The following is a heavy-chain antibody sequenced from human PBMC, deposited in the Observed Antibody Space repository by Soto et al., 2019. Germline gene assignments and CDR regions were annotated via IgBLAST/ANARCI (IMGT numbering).Heavy chain of an antibody. J-gene: IGHJ6*02. D-gene: IGHD6-13*01. CDR3: ARAFECIAAAGPQYYYYGMDV. CDR2: IIPIFGTA. Sequence: QVQLVQSGAEVKKPGSSVKVSCKASGGTFSSYAISWVRQAPGQGLEWMGGIIPIFGTANYAQKFQGRVTITADKSTSTAYMELSSLSSEDTAVYYCARAFECIAAAGPQYYYYGMDVWGQGTTVTVSS. V-gene: IGHV1-69*06. CDR1: GGTFSSYA.